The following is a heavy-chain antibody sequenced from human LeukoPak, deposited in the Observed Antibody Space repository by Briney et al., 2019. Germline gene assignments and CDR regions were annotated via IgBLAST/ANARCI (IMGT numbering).Heavy chain of an antibody. CDR1: GYTFTSYG. V-gene: IGHV1-18*01. D-gene: IGHD1-26*01. CDR2: ISAYNGNT. CDR3: ARDDLVVGAGDAFDI. J-gene: IGHJ3*02. Sequence: ASVKVSCKASGYTFTSYGISWVRQAPGQGLEWMGWISAYNGNTNYAQKLLGRVTMTTDTSTSTAYMELRSLRSDDTAVYYCARDDLVVGAGDAFDIWGQGTMVTVSS.